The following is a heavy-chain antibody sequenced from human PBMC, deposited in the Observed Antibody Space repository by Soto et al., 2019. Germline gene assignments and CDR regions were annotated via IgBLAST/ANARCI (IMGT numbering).Heavy chain of an antibody. Sequence: EVQLVESGGGLVQPGGSLRLSCAASGFTFSNYWMYWVRQAPGKGLEWVSRINSDGSVSSYADSVKGRLTISRDNVKNTLYLQMGSLRAEDTAVYYSERGDCVGRTCSSLAVSFYYYMDVWGKGTTVTVFS. V-gene: IGHV3-74*02. D-gene: IGHD2-15*01. CDR2: INSDGSVS. J-gene: IGHJ6*03. CDR3: ERGDCVGRTCSSLAVSFYYYMDV. CDR1: GFTFSNYW.